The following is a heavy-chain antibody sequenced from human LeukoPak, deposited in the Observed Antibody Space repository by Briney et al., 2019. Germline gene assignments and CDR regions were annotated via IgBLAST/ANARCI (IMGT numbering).Heavy chain of an antibody. J-gene: IGHJ5*02. CDR1: GGSISSGSFY. CDR2: IYTSGST. Sequence: PSQTLSLTCTVSGGSISSGSFYWSWIRQPAGKGLEWIGRIYTSGSTNYNPSLKSRVTISVDTSTNQFSLKLSSVTAADTAVYYCARDDSYYDFWSGYSGNWFDPWGQGTLVTVSS. V-gene: IGHV4-61*02. D-gene: IGHD3-3*01. CDR3: ARDDSYYDFWSGYSGNWFDP.